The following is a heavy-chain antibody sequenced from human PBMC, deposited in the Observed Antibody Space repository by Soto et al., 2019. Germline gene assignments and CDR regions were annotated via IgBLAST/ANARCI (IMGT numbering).Heavy chain of an antibody. V-gene: IGHV3-30*04. Sequence: QVQLVESGGGVVQPGRSLRLSCAASGFTFSNYAMHWVRQAPGKGLEWVAVISYDGRNKYYADSVEGRFTISRDDSKNTLYLQMNSLSVEDTAVYYCARSYLWDYWGQGTLGTVSS. D-gene: IGHD2-21*01. CDR3: ARSYLWDY. CDR1: GFTFSNYA. J-gene: IGHJ4*02. CDR2: ISYDGRNK.